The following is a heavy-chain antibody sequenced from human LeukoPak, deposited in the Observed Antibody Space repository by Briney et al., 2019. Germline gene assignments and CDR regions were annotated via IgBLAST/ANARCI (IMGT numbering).Heavy chain of an antibody. Sequence: ASGKVSCKASGYSFTSYYMHWVRQAPGQGLEWMGLINPSGSSTTYAQKFQGRVTMTRDMFTSTDYMELTSLTSDDTAVYYCARDNSVGETAWWFDPWGQGTLVTVSS. J-gene: IGHJ5*02. CDR3: ARDNSVGETAWWFDP. D-gene: IGHD1-26*01. CDR1: GYSFTSYY. CDR2: INPSGSST. V-gene: IGHV1-46*01.